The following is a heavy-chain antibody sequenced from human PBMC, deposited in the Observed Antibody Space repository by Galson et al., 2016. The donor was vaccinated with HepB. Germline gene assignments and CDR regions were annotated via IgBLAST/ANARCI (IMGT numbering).Heavy chain of an antibody. CDR3: ARLSSGWPYYFDY. J-gene: IGHJ4*02. CDR1: GYTFNSYY. D-gene: IGHD6-19*01. V-gene: IGHV1-46*02. Sequence: SVKVSCKASGYTFNSYYIHWVRQAPGQGLQWMGIINPIGGGTTYAQQFQGRVTMTRDMSTSTVYMELSSLRSEDTAVYYCARLSSGWPYYFDYWGQGTLVTVSS. CDR2: INPIGGGT.